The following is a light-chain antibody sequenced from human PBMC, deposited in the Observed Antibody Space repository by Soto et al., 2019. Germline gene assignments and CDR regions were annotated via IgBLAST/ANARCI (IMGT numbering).Light chain of an antibody. V-gene: IGKV3-11*01. CDR1: QSVNNY. J-gene: IGKJ1*01. CDR3: QQRGNWPPWT. Sequence: EIVLTQSPATLSLSPGERATLSCRASQSVNNYLAWYQQKPGQAPRLLIYDAPNRATGIPARFSGSGSGTDLTLTINSLEPEDFAVYYCQQRGNWPPWTFGQGTKVEIK. CDR2: DAP.